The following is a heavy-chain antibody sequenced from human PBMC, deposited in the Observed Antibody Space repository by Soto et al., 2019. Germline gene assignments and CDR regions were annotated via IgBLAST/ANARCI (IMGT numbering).Heavy chain of an antibody. CDR1: GYTFTNYY. D-gene: IGHD3-16*01. Sequence: GASVKVSCKASGYTFTNYYMHWVRQAPGQGLEWMGWMNPRSGGTKYAQAFQDRVTMTRDASISTAYMEVNSLRHGDTAVYFCATYDDSTSYPRDLWGPRTLVTVSS. J-gene: IGHJ5*02. CDR3: ATYDDSTSYPRDL. CDR2: MNPRSGGT. V-gene: IGHV1-2*02.